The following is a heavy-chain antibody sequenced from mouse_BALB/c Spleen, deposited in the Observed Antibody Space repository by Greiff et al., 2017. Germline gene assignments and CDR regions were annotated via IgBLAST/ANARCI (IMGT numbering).Heavy chain of an antibody. J-gene: IGHJ2*01. CDR1: GFTFSSYA. Sequence: EVKLVESGGGLVKPGGSLKLSCAASGFTFSSYAMSWVRQSPEKRLEWVAEISSGGSYTYYPDTVTGRFTISRDNAKNTLYLEMSSLRSEDTAMYYCAREEAYYYGSSYVYYFDYWGQGTTLTVSS. CDR3: AREEAYYYGSSYVYYFDY. D-gene: IGHD1-1*01. V-gene: IGHV5-9-4*01. CDR2: ISSGGSYT.